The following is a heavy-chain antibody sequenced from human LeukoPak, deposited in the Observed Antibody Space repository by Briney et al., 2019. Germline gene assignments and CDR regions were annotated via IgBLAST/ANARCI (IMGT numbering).Heavy chain of an antibody. J-gene: IGHJ6*03. CDR2: ISGSGGGT. Sequence: PGGSLRLSCAASRFTFNIYAMSWVRQAPGKGLEWVSSISGSGGGTFYASSVRGRFAISRDNSKHTVFPQMNGLRAEDTAIYYCAKWDENFYYMDVWGQGTTVTVSS. CDR3: AKWDENFYYMDV. CDR1: RFTFNIYA. V-gene: IGHV3-23*01. D-gene: IGHD1-26*01.